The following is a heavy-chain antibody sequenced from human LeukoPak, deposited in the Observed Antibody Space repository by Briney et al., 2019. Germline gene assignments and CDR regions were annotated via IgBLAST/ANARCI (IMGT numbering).Heavy chain of an antibody. CDR3: ARAKGSYSFDY. J-gene: IGHJ4*02. D-gene: IGHD3-10*01. CDR1: GLSISSYS. Sequence: PGGSLRLSCAASGLSISSYSMNWVRQAPGKGLEWVSYISSGGNAIYYADSVKGRVTISRDNANNSLYLQMNSLRAEDTAVYYCARAKGSYSFDYWGQGTLVTVSS. V-gene: IGHV3-48*04. CDR2: ISSGGNAI.